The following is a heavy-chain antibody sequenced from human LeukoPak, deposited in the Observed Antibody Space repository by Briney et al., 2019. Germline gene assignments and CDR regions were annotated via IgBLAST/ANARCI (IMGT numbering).Heavy chain of an antibody. CDR2: IRYDGSNK. Sequence: GGSLRLSCAASGFTFSSYGMHWVRQAPGKGLEWVAFIRYDGSNKYYADSVKGRFTISRDNAKNSLYLQMNSLRAEDTAVYYCARGLTEVVPAAPDYWGQGTLVTVSS. V-gene: IGHV3-30*02. CDR3: ARGLTEVVPAAPDY. CDR1: GFTFSSYG. D-gene: IGHD2-2*01. J-gene: IGHJ4*02.